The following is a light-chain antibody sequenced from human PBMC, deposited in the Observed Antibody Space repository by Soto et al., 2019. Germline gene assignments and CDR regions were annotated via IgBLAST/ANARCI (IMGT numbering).Light chain of an antibody. Sequence: QSVLTQPPSLSGTPGQRVTISCSGSNSNIRRYSVNWYQHFPGTAPKILIYSDDERPSGVPDRFSGSKSGTSASLAISGHQSEDEAEYYCAAWDDNLNGPLFGGGTQLTVL. CDR1: NSNIRRYS. V-gene: IGLV1-44*01. CDR3: AAWDDNLNGPL. CDR2: SDD. J-gene: IGLJ3*02.